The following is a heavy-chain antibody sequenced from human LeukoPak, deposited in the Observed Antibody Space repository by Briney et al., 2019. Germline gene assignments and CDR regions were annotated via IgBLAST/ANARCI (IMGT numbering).Heavy chain of an antibody. Sequence: GGSLRLSCAASAFTFSSYWMSWVRQAPGKGLEWVANIKQDGSEKYYVDSVKGRFTISRDNAKNSLYLQMNGLRAEGTAVYYCAREGGYWGQGTLVTVSS. CDR2: IKQDGSEK. CDR3: AREGGY. J-gene: IGHJ4*02. CDR1: AFTFSSYW. V-gene: IGHV3-7*01.